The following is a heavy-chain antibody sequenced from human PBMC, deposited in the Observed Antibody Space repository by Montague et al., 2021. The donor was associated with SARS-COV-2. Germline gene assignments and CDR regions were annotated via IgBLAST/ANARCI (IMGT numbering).Heavy chain of an antibody. CDR3: AKDVTGITTMFTSLEY. CDR1: GFTFTRYA. D-gene: IGHD5-18*01. CDR2: ISGSGNSK. V-gene: IGHV3-23*01. J-gene: IGHJ4*02. Sequence: SLRLSCAGSGFTFTRYALTWVRQAPGKGLEWVSAISGSGNSKFYADSVKGRFSISRDNYKNTLYLQMNSLRAEDAAVYYCAKDVTGITTMFTSLEYWGRGTLVTVSS.